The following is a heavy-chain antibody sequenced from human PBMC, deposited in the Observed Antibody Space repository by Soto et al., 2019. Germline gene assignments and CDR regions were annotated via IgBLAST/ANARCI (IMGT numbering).Heavy chain of an antibody. Sequence: PSETLSLTCTVSSGSISSSSYYWGWIRQPPGKGLEWIGEINHSGSTNYNPSLKSRVTISVDTSKSQFSVKLTSVTAADMAVYYCVRGVIRYYGMDVWGQGTTVTVSS. CDR2: INHSGST. D-gene: IGHD3-10*01. V-gene: IGHV4-39*07. CDR1: SGSISSSSYY. J-gene: IGHJ6*02. CDR3: VRGVIRYYGMDV.